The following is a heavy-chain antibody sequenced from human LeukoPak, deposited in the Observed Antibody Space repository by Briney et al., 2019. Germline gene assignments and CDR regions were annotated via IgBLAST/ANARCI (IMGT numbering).Heavy chain of an antibody. J-gene: IGHJ4*02. CDR1: GYTFNSYD. V-gene: IGHV1-8*01. CDR3: ARGVWARNAAYYLDY. CDR2: MNPNSGNT. Sequence: AAVKVSCKASGYTFNSYDINWVRQATGQGLEWMGWMNPNSGNTGYAQKVQGRVTMTRNTSINTAYMALSRLRSEHTAMYYCARGVWARNAAYYLDYWGQGTLVTVSS. D-gene: IGHD3-16*01.